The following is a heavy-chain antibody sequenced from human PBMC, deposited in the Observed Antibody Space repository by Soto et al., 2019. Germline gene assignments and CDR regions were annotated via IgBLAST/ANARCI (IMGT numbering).Heavy chain of an antibody. CDR2: IYYSGST. Sequence: SETLSLTCTVSGGSISSYYWSWIRQPPGKGPEWIGYIYYSGSTNYNPSLKSRVTISVDTSKNQFSLKLSSVTAADTAVYYCARDRGDYPDWGQGTLVTVSS. CDR3: ARDRGDYPD. D-gene: IGHD3-10*01. CDR1: GGSISSYY. V-gene: IGHV4-59*01. J-gene: IGHJ4*02.